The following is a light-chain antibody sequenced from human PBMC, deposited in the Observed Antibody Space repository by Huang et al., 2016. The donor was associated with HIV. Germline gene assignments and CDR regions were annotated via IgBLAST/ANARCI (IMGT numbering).Light chain of an antibody. CDR3: MQTKQSAT. J-gene: IGKJ1*01. CDR1: QSLLHGDGKNH. V-gene: IGKV2D-29*02. Sequence: EIMMTQTPLSLSVTPGQPASISCKSSQSLLHGDGKNHLYWYLQKPGQSPQLLSYDVSNRFSGVADMFNGSGSGTDFTLKIRRVEAEDVGMYYCMQTKQSATFGQGTKVE. CDR2: DVS.